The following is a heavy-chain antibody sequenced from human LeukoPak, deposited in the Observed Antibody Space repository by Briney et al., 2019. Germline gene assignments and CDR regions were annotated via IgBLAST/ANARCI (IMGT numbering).Heavy chain of an antibody. J-gene: IGHJ4*02. V-gene: IGHV3-73*01. CDR1: GVTFSGSG. Sequence: PGGSLRLSCAASGVTFSGSGVHWVRQASGEGLEWVGRIRSKANSYATAFPASVKVRFTISRDDSKNTAYLQMNSLKTEDTAVYYCTVYYAGSRVGYWGQGILVTVSS. CDR2: IRSKANSYAT. D-gene: IGHD3-22*01. CDR3: TVYYAGSRVGY.